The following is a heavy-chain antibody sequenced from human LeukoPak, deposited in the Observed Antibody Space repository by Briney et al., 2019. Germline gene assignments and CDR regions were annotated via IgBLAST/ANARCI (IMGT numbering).Heavy chain of an antibody. D-gene: IGHD6-13*01. CDR3: ARDPGIAAAGTVGYFDS. CDR2: IEQEGSAR. CDR1: GVSFSSYW. Sequence: GGSLRRSCVASGVSFSSYWMSWVRQTPAKGLEWVANIEQEGSARYYVDSVTGRFTISRDNAMNSLYLQMNRLRVEDTAVYYCARDPGIAAAGTVGYFDSWGQGILVTVSS. J-gene: IGHJ4*02. V-gene: IGHV3-7*01.